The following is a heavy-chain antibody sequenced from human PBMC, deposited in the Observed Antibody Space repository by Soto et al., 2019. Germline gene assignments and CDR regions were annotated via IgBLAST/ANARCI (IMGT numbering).Heavy chain of an antibody. CDR2: ISSTSATI. V-gene: IGHV3-48*01. J-gene: IGHJ6*03. CDR1: GFTFTSYS. CDR3: AKVQGNYYMDV. Sequence: GGSLRLSCTASGFTFTSYSINWVRQAPGQGLEWISYISSTSATIYYAESVRGRFTVSRDNAKNSVYLQMNSLRAEDTAVYYCAKVQGNYYMDVWGKGTTVTVSS.